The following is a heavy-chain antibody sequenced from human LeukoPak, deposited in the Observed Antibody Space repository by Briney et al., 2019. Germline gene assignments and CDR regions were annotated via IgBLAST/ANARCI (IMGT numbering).Heavy chain of an antibody. CDR3: VRDSLHPEMMTFGGLIVTLDY. D-gene: IGHD3-16*02. V-gene: IGHV1-18*01. CDR1: GYTDTKYG. Sequence: GASVKVSCKASGYTDTKYGISWVRQAPGQGLEWMGWINPYNGNTDYAQKFQGRVTMTTDTSTNTAYMELRSLRSDDTAVYYCVRDSLHPEMMTFGGLIVTLDYWGQGTLVTVSS. CDR2: INPYNGNT. J-gene: IGHJ4*02.